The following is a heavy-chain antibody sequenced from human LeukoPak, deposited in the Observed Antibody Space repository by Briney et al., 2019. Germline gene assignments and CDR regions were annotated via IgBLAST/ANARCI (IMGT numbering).Heavy chain of an antibody. J-gene: IGHJ5*02. CDR3: ARRGYSYGHRGNNWFDP. CDR2: VYHSGLT. CDR1: GGSISGADYY. V-gene: IGHV4-30-4*01. D-gene: IGHD5-18*01. Sequence: PSETLSLTCTVSGGSISGADYYWSWIRQPPGKGLEWIGYVYHSGLTYYNPSLKSRLAISVDTSKNQFSLKLSSVTAADTAVYYCARRGYSYGHRGNNWFDPWGQGTLVTVSS.